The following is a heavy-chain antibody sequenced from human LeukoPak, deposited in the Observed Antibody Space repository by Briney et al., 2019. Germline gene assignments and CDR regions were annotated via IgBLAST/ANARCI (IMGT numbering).Heavy chain of an antibody. Sequence: GGSLRLSCAASGFTFSSYWMHWVRQVPGEGLVWVSRINTDGSTTNYADSGRGRFTIARDTAKNSLYLQMNSLRAEDTAAYYCARNQGASYHLPQPVDYWGQGTLVTVSS. J-gene: IGHJ4*02. D-gene: IGHD2-2*01. V-gene: IGHV3-74*01. CDR1: GFTFSSYW. CDR3: ARNQGASYHLPQPVDY. CDR2: INTDGSTT.